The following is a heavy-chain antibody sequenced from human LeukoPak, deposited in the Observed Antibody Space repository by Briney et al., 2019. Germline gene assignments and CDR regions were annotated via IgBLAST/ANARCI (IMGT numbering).Heavy chain of an antibody. CDR3: ARISLDPGVPGRDGTDY. CDR1: AFIFSGHW. D-gene: IGHD5-24*01. J-gene: IGHJ4*02. Sequence: GGSLRLSCEGSAFIFSGHWMNWVRQTPGKGLEWVASIKEDGSERQYVDSVKGRFSISRDNTKGSLFLQLNSLRSEDTAVYYCARISLDPGVPGRDGTDYWGQGTLVTVSS. V-gene: IGHV3-7*03. CDR2: IKEDGSER.